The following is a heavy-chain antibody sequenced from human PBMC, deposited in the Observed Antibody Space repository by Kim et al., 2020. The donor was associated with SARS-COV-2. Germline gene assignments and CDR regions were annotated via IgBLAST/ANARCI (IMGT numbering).Heavy chain of an antibody. V-gene: IGHV4-30-4*01. CDR1: GGSIISGDYY. CDR2: IYYSGNT. CDR3: ARVADDAFDI. Sequence: SETLSLTCTVSGGSIISGDYYWSWIRQSPGKGLEWIGYIYYSGNTYNNPSLKSRVTISVDTSKNQFSLKLSSVTAADTAVYYCARVADDAFDIWGQGTMVSVSS. J-gene: IGHJ3*02.